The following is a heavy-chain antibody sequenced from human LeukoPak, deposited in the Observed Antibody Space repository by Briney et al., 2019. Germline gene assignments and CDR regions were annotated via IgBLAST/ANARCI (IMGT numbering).Heavy chain of an antibody. V-gene: IGHV4-34*01. CDR3: ARSCSSTRTNAAYTDYGMDV. Sequence: SETLSLTCAVYGGSFSGYYWSWIRQPPGKGLEWIGEINHSGSTNYNPSLKSRVTISVDTSKNQFSLKLSSVTAADTAVYYCARSCSSTRTNAAYTDYGMDVWGQGTTVTVSS. CDR1: GGSFSGYY. CDR2: INHSGST. J-gene: IGHJ6*02. D-gene: IGHD2-2*01.